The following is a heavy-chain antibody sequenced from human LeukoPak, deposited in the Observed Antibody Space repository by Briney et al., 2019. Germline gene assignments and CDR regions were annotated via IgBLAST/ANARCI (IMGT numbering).Heavy chain of an antibody. V-gene: IGHV3-23*01. CDR3: ARDIVIAAAGTDFDY. Sequence: GGSLRLSCAASGFSFSSSGMNWVRQAPGKGLEWVSAISGSGGSTYYADSVKGRFTISRDNSKNTLYLQMNSLRAEDTAVYYCARDIVIAAAGTDFDYWGQGTLVTVSS. J-gene: IGHJ4*02. D-gene: IGHD6-13*01. CDR1: GFSFSSSG. CDR2: ISGSGGST.